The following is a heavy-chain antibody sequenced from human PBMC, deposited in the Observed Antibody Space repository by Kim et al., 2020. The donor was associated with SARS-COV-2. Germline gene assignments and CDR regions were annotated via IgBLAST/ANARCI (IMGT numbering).Heavy chain of an antibody. CDR2: IWHDGSNK. CDR3: TTFEY. V-gene: IGHV3-33*01. CDR1: GFTFSSYG. Sequence: GGSLRLSCAASGFTFSSYGVHWVRQAPGKGLEWVAVIWHDGSNKYYADSVKGRFTISRDNSKNTLYLQMDSLRAEDTAVYYCTTFEYWGQGTLVTVSS. J-gene: IGHJ4*02.